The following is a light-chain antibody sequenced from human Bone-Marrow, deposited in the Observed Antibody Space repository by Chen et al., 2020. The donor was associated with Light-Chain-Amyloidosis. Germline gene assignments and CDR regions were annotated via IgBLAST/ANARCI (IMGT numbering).Light chain of an antibody. Sequence: SYVLTQPSSVSVAPGQTATIACGGNNIGSTSVHWYQQPPGQAPLLVVYDDSDRPSGIPERWSGSNAGNTATPTISRVEAGDEADYYCQVWDRSSDRPVFGGGTKLTVL. J-gene: IGLJ3*02. CDR2: DDS. CDR1: NIGSTS. V-gene: IGLV3-21*02. CDR3: QVWDRSSDRPV.